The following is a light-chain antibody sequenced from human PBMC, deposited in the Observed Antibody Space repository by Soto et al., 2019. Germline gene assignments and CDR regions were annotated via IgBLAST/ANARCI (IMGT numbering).Light chain of an antibody. CDR3: QTWGTGPWV. CDR1: SGHSSYA. CDR2: LNSDGSH. V-gene: IGLV4-69*01. Sequence: QSVLTQSPSASASLGASVKLTCTLSSGHSSYAIAWHQQQPEKGPRYLMKLNSDGSHSKGAGIPDRFSGSSSGAERYLTISSLQSEDEADYYCQTWGTGPWVFGGGTQLTVL. J-gene: IGLJ3*02.